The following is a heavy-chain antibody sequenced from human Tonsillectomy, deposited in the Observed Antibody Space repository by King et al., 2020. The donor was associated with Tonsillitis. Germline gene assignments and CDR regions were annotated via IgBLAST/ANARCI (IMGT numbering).Heavy chain of an antibody. Sequence: VQLVESGGDLVKPGGSLRLSCAASGFTFSNAWMTWVRQAPGKGLEGVGHIKSKTDGGATDYAAPVKGRFTIARNDSKNTLYLQMNSLKTEDPAVYDCTTPPGYWGRAPVDYWGQGTRVTVSS. CDR2: IKSKTDGGAT. CDR1: GFTFSNAW. J-gene: IGHJ4*02. D-gene: IGHD2-21*01. CDR3: TTPPGYWGRAPVDY. V-gene: IGHV3-15*01.